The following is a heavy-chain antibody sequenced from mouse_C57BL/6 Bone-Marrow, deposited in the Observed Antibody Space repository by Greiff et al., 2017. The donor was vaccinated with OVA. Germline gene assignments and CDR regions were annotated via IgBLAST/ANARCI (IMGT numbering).Heavy chain of an antibody. CDR3: TGNDGYYAFAY. V-gene: IGHV6-3*01. D-gene: IGHD2-3*01. Sequence: EVQVVESGGGLVQPGGSMKLSCVASGFTFSNYWMNWVRQSPEKGLEWVAQIRLKSDNYATHYAESVKGRFTISRDYSKSSVYLQMNTLRAEDTGIYYGTGNDGYYAFAYWGQGTLVTVSA. CDR1: GFTFSNYW. J-gene: IGHJ3*01. CDR2: IRLKSDNYAT.